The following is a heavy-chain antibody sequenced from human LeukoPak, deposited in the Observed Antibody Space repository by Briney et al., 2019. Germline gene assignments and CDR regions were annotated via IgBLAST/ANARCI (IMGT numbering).Heavy chain of an antibody. CDR2: IYHSGST. CDR1: GYSISSGYY. Sequence: SETLSLTCTVSGYSISSGYYWGWIRQPPGEGLEWIGSIYHSGSTYYNPSLKSRVTISVDTSKNQFSLKVSSVTAADTAVYYCARNNYDKYYYYCMDVWGKGTAVTVSS. CDR3: ARNNYDKYYYYCMDV. J-gene: IGHJ6*03. D-gene: IGHD1-1*01. V-gene: IGHV4-38-2*02.